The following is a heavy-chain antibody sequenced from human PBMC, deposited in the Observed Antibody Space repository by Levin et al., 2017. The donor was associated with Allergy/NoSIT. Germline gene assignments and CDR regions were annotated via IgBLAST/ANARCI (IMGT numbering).Heavy chain of an antibody. J-gene: IGHJ3*02. CDR3: ARDRGRGKITFFGVATGDAVDI. V-gene: IGHV4-59*01. CDR1: GGSLSTYY. Sequence: SETLSLTCTVSGGSLSTYYWNWIRQPPGKGLEWIGYIYDSGSTNYNPSLKSRVTISVDTSKNQFSLKMRSVTAAASAVFYCARDRGRGKITFFGVATGDAVDIWGQGTMVTVSS. CDR2: IYDSGST. D-gene: IGHD3-3*01.